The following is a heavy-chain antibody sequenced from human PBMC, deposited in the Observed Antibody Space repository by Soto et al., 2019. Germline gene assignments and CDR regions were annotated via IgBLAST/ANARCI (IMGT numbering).Heavy chain of an antibody. V-gene: IGHV3-30*18. CDR3: VKGGDWAVAGYFDY. D-gene: IGHD6-19*01. J-gene: IGHJ4*02. Sequence: QVQLVESGGGVVQPGRSLRLSCAASGFTFSNFGMHWVRQAPGKGLEWVAVIPYDGSKTYYADSVKGRFTISRDNSNNTLYLEMNSLRAEDTAVYYCVKGGDWAVAGYFDYWGQGTLVTVSS. CDR1: GFTFSNFG. CDR2: IPYDGSKT.